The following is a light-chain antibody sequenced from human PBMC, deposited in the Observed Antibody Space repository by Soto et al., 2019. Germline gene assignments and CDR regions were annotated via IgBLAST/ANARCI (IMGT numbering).Light chain of an antibody. CDR1: QSISSW. Sequence: DIQMTQSPSTLSASVGDRVTITCRASQSISSWLAWYQQKPGKAPEVLIYKASSLESGVPSRFSGSGSGTEFTLTISSLQPDDFATYYCQQYNSYPYTFGQGTKLXNK. CDR2: KAS. CDR3: QQYNSYPYT. V-gene: IGKV1-5*03. J-gene: IGKJ2*01.